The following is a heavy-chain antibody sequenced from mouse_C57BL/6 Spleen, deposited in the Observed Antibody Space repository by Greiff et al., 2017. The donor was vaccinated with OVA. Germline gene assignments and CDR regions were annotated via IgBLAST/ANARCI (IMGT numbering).Heavy chain of an antibody. CDR2: IDPSDSYT. Sequence: VQLQQPGAELVKPGASVKLSCKASGYTFTSYWMQWVKQRPGQGLEWIGEIDPSDSYTNYNQKFKGKATLTVDTSSSTAYMQLSSLTSEDSAVYYCARGEFGDGIYAMDYWGQGTSVTVSS. J-gene: IGHJ4*01. CDR3: ARGEFGDGIYAMDY. D-gene: IGHD2-1*01. CDR1: GYTFTSYW. V-gene: IGHV1-50*01.